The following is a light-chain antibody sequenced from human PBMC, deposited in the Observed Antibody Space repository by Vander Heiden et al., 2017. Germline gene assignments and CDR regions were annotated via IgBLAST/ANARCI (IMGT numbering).Light chain of an antibody. CDR3: QQYGSSPPWT. CDR2: GAS. CDR1: QSVSSSY. V-gene: IGKV3-20*01. J-gene: IGKJ1*01. Sequence: ELVLTQFPGPLSLSPGERATLPRRASQSVSSSYLAWYQQKPGQAPRLLIYGASSRATGVPDGFSGSGCGTDFTLTISRLEPEDFAVYYCQQYGSSPPWTFGQGTKVEIK.